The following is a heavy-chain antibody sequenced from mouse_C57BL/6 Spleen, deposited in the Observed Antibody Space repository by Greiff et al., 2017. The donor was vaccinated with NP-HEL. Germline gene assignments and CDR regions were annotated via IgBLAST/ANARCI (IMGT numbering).Heavy chain of an antibody. D-gene: IGHD1-1*02. CDR1: GFTFSSYA. CDR2: ISSGGDYI. J-gene: IGHJ4*01. V-gene: IGHV5-9-1*02. Sequence: EVKLVESGEGLVKPGGSLKLSCAASGFTFSSYAMSWVRQTPEKRLEWVAYISSGGDYIYYADTVKGRFTISRDNARNTLYLQMSSLKSEDTAMYYCTRAYGLYAMDYWGQGTSVTVSS. CDR3: TRAYGLYAMDY.